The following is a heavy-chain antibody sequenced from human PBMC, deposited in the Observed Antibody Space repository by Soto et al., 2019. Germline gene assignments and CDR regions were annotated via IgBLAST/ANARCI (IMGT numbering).Heavy chain of an antibody. CDR2: IYYSGST. J-gene: IGHJ5*02. CDR3: ARAYCSGGSCYSAGGFDP. Sequence: PSETLYLTCTVSGGSISSHYCSWIRQPPGKGLEWIGYIYYSGSTNYNPPLKSRVTISVDTSKNQFSLKLSSVTAADTAVYYCARAYCSGGSCYSAGGFDPWGQGTLVTVSS. D-gene: IGHD2-15*01. CDR1: GGSISSHY. V-gene: IGHV4-59*11.